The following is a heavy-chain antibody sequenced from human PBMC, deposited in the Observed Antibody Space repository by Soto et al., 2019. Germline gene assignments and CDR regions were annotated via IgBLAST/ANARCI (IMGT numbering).Heavy chain of an antibody. CDR3: ARAPRGGYFHFDI. J-gene: IGHJ3*02. CDR1: GFTFGDYA. D-gene: IGHD5-12*01. V-gene: IGHV3-49*03. CDR2: IRSKAYGGTT. Sequence: PGGSLRLSCTASGFTFGDYAMSWFRQAPGKGLEWVGFIRSKAYGGTTEYAASVKGRFTISRDDSKSIAYLQMNSLKTEDTAVYYCARAPRGGYFHFDIWGQGTMVTVSS.